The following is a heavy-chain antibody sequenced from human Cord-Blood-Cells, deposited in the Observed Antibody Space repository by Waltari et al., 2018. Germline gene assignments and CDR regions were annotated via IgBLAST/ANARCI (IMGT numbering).Heavy chain of an antibody. V-gene: IGHV3-30-3*01. Sequence: QVQLVESGGGVVQPGRSLRLSCAAPGLTFSSYAMHWVRQAPGKGLEWVAVISYDGSNKYYADSVKGRFTISRDNSKNTLYLQMNSLRAEDTAVYYCARDLFGDLWGRDTLVTVSS. CDR3: ARDLFGDL. CDR2: ISYDGSNK. D-gene: IGHD3-3*01. CDR1: GLTFSSYA. J-gene: IGHJ2*01.